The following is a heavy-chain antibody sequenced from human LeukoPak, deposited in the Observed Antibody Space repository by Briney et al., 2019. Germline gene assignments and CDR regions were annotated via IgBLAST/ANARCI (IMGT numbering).Heavy chain of an antibody. J-gene: IGHJ3*02. CDR1: GGTFSSYA. Sequence: ASVKVSCKAPGGTFSSYAISWVRQAPGQGLEWMGWISAYNGNTNYAQKLQGRVTMTTDTSTSTAYMELRSLRSDDTAVYYCAREGRELRAFDIWGQGTMVTVSS. CDR3: AREGRELRAFDI. D-gene: IGHD1-26*01. V-gene: IGHV1-18*01. CDR2: ISAYNGNT.